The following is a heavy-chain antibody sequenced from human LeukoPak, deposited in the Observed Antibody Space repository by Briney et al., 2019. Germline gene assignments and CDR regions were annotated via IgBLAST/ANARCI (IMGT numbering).Heavy chain of an antibody. CDR3: ARHAGGISATGTRPFDY. D-gene: IGHD6-13*01. V-gene: IGHV4-39*01. Sequence: SETLSLTCTVSGASSSSSTYYWGWIRQPPGKGLEWIGSIYYSGSTYYNPSLKSRVTMSVDTSKNQFSLKLSSVTAADTAVYYCARHAGGISATGTRPFDYWGQGTLVTVSS. CDR1: GASSSSSTYY. J-gene: IGHJ4*02. CDR2: IYYSGST.